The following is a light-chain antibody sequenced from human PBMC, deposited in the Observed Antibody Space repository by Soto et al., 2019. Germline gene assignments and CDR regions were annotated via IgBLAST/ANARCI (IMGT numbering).Light chain of an antibody. CDR2: GAS. Sequence: EIALTQSPGTLSLSPGERATLSFMASQSVSSSYLAWYQQKPGQAPRLLIYGASNRATGIPDRFTGSGSGTDFTLTISRLEPEDFAVYYCQQYGNSPLMFTFGPGTKVDIK. CDR3: QQYGNSPLMFT. CDR1: QSVSSSY. J-gene: IGKJ3*01. V-gene: IGKV3-20*01.